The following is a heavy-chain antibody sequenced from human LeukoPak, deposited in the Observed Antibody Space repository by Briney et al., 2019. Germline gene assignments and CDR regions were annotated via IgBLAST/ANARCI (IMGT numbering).Heavy chain of an antibody. CDR1: GFVFDDYG. J-gene: IGHJ5*02. Sequence: GGSLRLSCAASGFVFDDYGMSWVRHAPGEGLEWVSGFSWNGGSTGYADSVKGRFTISRDNVKNTLYLQMNSLRAEDTALYYCTRYTRVEGLDLWGRGTLVTVSS. D-gene: IGHD1-14*01. CDR3: TRYTRVEGLDL. CDR2: FSWNGGST. V-gene: IGHV3-20*04.